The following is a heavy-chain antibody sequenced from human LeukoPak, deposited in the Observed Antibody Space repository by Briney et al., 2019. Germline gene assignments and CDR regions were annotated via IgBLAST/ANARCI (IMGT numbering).Heavy chain of an antibody. D-gene: IGHD5-12*01. Sequence: PGGSLRLSCAASGFTFSSYWMHWVRQAPGKGLVWVSRINSDGSSTSYADSVKGRFTISRDNAKNTLYLQMNSLRAEDTAVYYCARVPPPSFGYGGYDLYYWGQGTLVTVSS. V-gene: IGHV3-74*01. CDR2: INSDGSST. CDR1: GFTFSSYW. CDR3: ARVPPPSFGYGGYDLYY. J-gene: IGHJ4*02.